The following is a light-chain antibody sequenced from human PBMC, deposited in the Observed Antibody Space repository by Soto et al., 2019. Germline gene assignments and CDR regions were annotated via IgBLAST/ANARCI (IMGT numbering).Light chain of an antibody. V-gene: IGKV1-9*01. Sequence: DIQLTPSPSFLSASGGDRVTITCRASQGISSYLAWYQQKPGKTPKLLIYAASTLQSGVPSRFSGSGSGTEFTRTISSLQPEEFATDYGQQPPGFGGVTKVEIK. J-gene: IGKJ4*01. CDR1: QGISSY. CDR3: QQPPG. CDR2: AAS.